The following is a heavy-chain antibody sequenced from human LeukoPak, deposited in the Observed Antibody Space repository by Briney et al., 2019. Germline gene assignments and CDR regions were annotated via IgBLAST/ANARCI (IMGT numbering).Heavy chain of an antibody. Sequence: PGRSLRLSCAASGFTFSTYWRKWVRQAPGKGLEWVASIKEDGSDKYYVDSVKGRFSISRDNAKNSLYLQMNSLRTEDTAVYYCAKGGHFNFDYWGQGTLVTVSS. CDR3: AKGGHFNFDY. CDR2: IKEDGSDK. D-gene: IGHD5-12*01. J-gene: IGHJ4*02. CDR1: GFTFSTYW. V-gene: IGHV3-7*01.